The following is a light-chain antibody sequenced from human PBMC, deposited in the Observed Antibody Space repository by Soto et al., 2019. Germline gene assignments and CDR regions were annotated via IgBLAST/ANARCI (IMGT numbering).Light chain of an antibody. CDR2: DAS. J-gene: IGKJ5*01. V-gene: IGKV3-11*01. Sequence: EIVLTQSPATLSLSPGERATLSCRARQSISSDLAWYQQKPGQAPRLLIYDASNRATGIPARFSGSGSGTDFTLIISSLEPEDSAVYYCHQYDNWPKTFGQGTRLEIK. CDR3: HQYDNWPKT. CDR1: QSISSD.